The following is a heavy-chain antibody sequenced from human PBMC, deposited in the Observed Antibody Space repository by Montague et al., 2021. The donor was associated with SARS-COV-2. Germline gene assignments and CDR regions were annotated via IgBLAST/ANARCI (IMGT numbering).Heavy chain of an antibody. V-gene: IGHV2-5*02. Sequence: LALVKPTQTLTLTCTFSGFSLSTSGVGVGWIRQPPGKALEWLALIYWDDDKRYSPSLKSRLTITKDTSKNQVVLTMTNMDPVDTATYYCAHKSAMFTASYFDYWGQGTLVTVSS. CDR2: IYWDDDK. J-gene: IGHJ4*02. CDR3: AHKSAMFTASYFDY. D-gene: IGHD5-18*01. CDR1: GFSLSTSGVG.